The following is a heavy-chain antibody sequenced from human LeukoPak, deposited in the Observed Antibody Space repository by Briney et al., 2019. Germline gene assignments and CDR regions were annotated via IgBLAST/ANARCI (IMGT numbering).Heavy chain of an antibody. Sequence: ASVKVSCKASGYTLTSYGISWVRQAPGQGLEWMGWISAYNGNTNYAQKLQGGVTMTTDTSTSTAYMELRSLRSDDTAVYYCAREGETTVTTEYYFDYWGQGTLVTVSS. V-gene: IGHV1-18*01. CDR3: AREGETTVTTEYYFDY. CDR1: GYTLTSYG. CDR2: ISAYNGNT. J-gene: IGHJ4*02. D-gene: IGHD4-17*01.